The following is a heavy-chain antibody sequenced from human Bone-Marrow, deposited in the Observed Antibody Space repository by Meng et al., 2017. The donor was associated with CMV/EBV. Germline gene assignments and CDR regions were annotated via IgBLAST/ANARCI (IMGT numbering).Heavy chain of an antibody. J-gene: IGHJ6*02. CDR1: GFTFGDYA. V-gene: IGHV3-21*01. Sequence: GGSLRLSCAASGFTFGDYAMHWVRQAPGKGLEWVSSISSSSSYIYYADSVKGRFTISRDNAKNSLYLQMNSLRAEDTAVYYCARRVQGISHGIYYYYYGMDVWGQGTTVTVSS. D-gene: IGHD1-14*01. CDR2: ISSSSSYI. CDR3: ARRVQGISHGIYYYYYGMDV.